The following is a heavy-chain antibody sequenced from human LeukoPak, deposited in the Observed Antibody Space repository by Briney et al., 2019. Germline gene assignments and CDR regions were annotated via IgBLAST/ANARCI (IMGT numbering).Heavy chain of an antibody. D-gene: IGHD3-9*01. CDR3: ARPHVLRYFDWLSSTPRLDAFDI. J-gene: IGHJ3*02. Sequence: SETLSLTCAVYGGSFSGYYWSWIRQPPGKGLEWIGEINHSGSTNYNPSLKSRVTISVDTSKNQFSLKLSSVTAADTAVYYCARPHVLRYFDWLSSTPRLDAFDIWGQGTMVTVSS. CDR1: GGSFSGYY. V-gene: IGHV4-34*01. CDR2: INHSGST.